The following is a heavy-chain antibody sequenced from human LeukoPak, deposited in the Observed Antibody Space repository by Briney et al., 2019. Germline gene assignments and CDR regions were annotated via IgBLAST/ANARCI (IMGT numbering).Heavy chain of an antibody. CDR3: AKDLGSTFYYFDY. V-gene: IGHV3-9*01. Sequence: GGSLRLSCAASGFTFDDYAMHWVRQAPGKSLEWVSGISWNSGSIGYADSVKGRFAISRDNAKNSLYLQMNSLRAEDTALYYCAKDLGSTFYYFDYWGQGTLVTVSS. CDR2: ISWNSGSI. J-gene: IGHJ4*02. CDR1: GFTFDDYA. D-gene: IGHD2/OR15-2a*01.